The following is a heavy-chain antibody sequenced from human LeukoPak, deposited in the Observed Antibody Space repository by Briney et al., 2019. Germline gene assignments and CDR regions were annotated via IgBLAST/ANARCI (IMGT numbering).Heavy chain of an antibody. J-gene: IGHJ4*02. Sequence: GGSLRLSCAASGFTFSSYSMNWVRQAPGKGLEWVSYISSSSSTIYYADSVKGRFTISRDNAKNSLYLQMNSLRAEDAAVYYCARDMDSGALDYWGQGTLVTVSS. D-gene: IGHD5-12*01. CDR1: GFTFSSYS. V-gene: IGHV3-48*01. CDR3: ARDMDSGALDY. CDR2: ISSSSSTI.